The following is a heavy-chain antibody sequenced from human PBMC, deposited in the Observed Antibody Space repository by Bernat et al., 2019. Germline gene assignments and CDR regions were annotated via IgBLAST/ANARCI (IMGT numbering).Heavy chain of an antibody. CDR3: TKDYWNYCDY. CDR1: GFAFSNAW. V-gene: IGHV3-15*07. CDR2: IKMKSDGGTT. D-gene: IGHD1-1*01. Sequence: EVQLVESGGGLAKPGGSLRLSCAASGFAFSNAWINWVRQAPGKGLEWVGRIKMKSDGGTTDYAAPVKGRFTISRDDSKNTVYLQMNSLETEDTAVYYCTKDYWNYCDYWGQGTLVTVSS. J-gene: IGHJ4*02.